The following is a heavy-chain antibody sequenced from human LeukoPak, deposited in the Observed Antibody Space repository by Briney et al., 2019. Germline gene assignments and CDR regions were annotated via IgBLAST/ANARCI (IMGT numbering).Heavy chain of an antibody. V-gene: IGHV4-34*01. D-gene: IGHD5-18*01. CDR1: GGSFSGYY. J-gene: IGHJ6*03. CDR3: ARVGVQLWLYYYYYMDV. CDR2: INHSGST. Sequence: SETLSLTCAVYGGSFSGYYWSWIRQPPGKGLEWIGEINHSGSTNYNPSLKSRVTISVDTSKNQFSLKLSSVTAADTAVYYCARVGVQLWLYYYYYMDVWGKGTTVTVSS.